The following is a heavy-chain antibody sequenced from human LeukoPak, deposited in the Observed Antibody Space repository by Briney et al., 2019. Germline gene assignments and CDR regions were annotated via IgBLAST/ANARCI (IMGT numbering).Heavy chain of an antibody. CDR3: ARGLPPIYGSGRNWFDP. V-gene: IGHV4-30-2*01. D-gene: IGHD3-10*01. CDR1: GGSISSSSYY. CDR2: IYHSGST. J-gene: IGHJ5*02. Sequence: PSETLSLTCTVSGGSISSSSYYWGWIRQPPGKGLEWIGYIYHSGSTYYNPSLKSRVTISVDRSKNQFSLKLSSVTAADTAVYYCARGLPPIYGSGRNWFDPWGQGTLVTVSS.